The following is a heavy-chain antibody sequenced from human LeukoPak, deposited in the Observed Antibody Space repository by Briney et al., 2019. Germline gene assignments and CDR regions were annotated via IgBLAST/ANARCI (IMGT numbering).Heavy chain of an antibody. CDR1: GYSISSGYY. V-gene: IGHV4-38-2*02. Sequence: KSSETLSLTCTVSGYSISSGYYWGWIRPPPGKGLEWIGSIYHSGSTYYNPSLKSRVTISVDTSKNQFSLKLSPVTAADTAVYYCARGYSYARTLWGQGTLVTVSS. D-gene: IGHD5-18*01. J-gene: IGHJ4*02. CDR2: IYHSGST. CDR3: ARGYSYARTL.